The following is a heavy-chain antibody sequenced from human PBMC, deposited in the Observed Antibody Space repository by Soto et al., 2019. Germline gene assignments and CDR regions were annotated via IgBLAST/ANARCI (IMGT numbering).Heavy chain of an antibody. Sequence: GSVKGSCKASGYRFRSYYVHWGGQAPGQGVERVAVFTPANGRTTYAETFNGRITITTDTSTSIVFMELSSLRSEDTAVYFCVRDTSRRQIYHGMDVWGQGTTVTVSS. CDR1: GYRFRSYY. CDR2: FTPANGRT. J-gene: IGHJ6*02. CDR3: VRDTSRRQIYHGMDV. D-gene: IGHD1-1*01. V-gene: IGHV1-46*01.